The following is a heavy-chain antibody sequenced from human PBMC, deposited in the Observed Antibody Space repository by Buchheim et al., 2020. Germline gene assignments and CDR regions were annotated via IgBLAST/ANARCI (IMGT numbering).Heavy chain of an antibody. CDR1: GFTFSSYG. Sequence: QVQLVESGGGVVQPGRSLRLSCAASGFTFSSYGMHWVRQAPGKGLEWVAVISYDGSNKYYADSVKGRFTISRDNSKTTLYLQMNSLRAEDTAVYYCAKVYSGWYYFDYWGQGTL. CDR3: AKVYSGWYYFDY. CDR2: ISYDGSNK. J-gene: IGHJ4*02. V-gene: IGHV3-30*18. D-gene: IGHD6-19*01.